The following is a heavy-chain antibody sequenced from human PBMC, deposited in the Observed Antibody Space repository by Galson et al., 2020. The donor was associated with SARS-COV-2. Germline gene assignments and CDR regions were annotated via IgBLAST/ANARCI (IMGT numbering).Heavy chain of an antibody. D-gene: IGHD2-2*01. J-gene: IGHJ6*02. CDR3: ARRPVVPAAQGVYYYYGMGV. Sequence: SETLSLTCTVSGGSISSSSYYWGWIRQPPGKGLEWIGSIYYSGSTYYNPSLKSRVTISVDTSQNQFSLKLSSVTAADTAVYYCARRPVVPAAQGVYYYYGMGVWGQGTTVTVSS. V-gene: IGHV4-39*01. CDR2: IYYSGST. CDR1: GGSISSSSYY.